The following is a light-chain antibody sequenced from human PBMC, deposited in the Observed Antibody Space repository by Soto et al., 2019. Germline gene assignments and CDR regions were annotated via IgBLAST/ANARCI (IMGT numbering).Light chain of an antibody. CDR3: SSYTSSSTVV. CDR1: SSDVGGYKY. CDR2: EVS. J-gene: IGLJ2*01. Sequence: QSVLTQPASVSGSPGQSITISCTGTSSDVGGYKYVSWHQQHPSKAPKLMIFEVSNRPSGVSARFSGSKSGNTASLTISGLQAEDEADYYCSSYTSSSTVVFGGGTKLTVL. V-gene: IGLV2-14*01.